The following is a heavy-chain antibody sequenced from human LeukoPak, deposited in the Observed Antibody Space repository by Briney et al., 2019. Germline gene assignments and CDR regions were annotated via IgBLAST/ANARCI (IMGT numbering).Heavy chain of an antibody. D-gene: IGHD2-21*02. Sequence: GGSLRLSRVASGFTLSTYWMNWVRQAPGKGLEWVANIMQDGSVQHYVDSVKGRFTISRDNAKNSLYLQMNSLRAEDTALYYCARDYTATGGMDVWGQGTTVTVS. V-gene: IGHV3-7*01. J-gene: IGHJ6*02. CDR3: ARDYTATGGMDV. CDR1: GFTLSTYW. CDR2: IMQDGSVQ.